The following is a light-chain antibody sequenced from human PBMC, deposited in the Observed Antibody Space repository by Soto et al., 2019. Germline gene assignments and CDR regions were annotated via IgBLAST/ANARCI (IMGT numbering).Light chain of an antibody. CDR1: SSDFNDDKY. V-gene: IGLV2-14*01. Sequence: QSALTQPASVSGSPGQSITMSCTGSSSDFNDDKYVSWYQQQPGKGPNLLLYGVTNRPSGVSNRFSGSKSGNTASLTISGLQVEDEADYYCAAWDDSLSAVVFGGGTKLTVL. CDR3: AAWDDSLSAVV. J-gene: IGLJ2*01. CDR2: GVT.